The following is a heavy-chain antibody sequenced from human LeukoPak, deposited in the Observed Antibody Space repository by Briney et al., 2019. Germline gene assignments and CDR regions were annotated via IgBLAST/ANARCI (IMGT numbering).Heavy chain of an antibody. Sequence: GGSLRLSCAASGFMFSSYWMTWVRQAPEKGLEWVANIKQGGSENSYVDSVKGRFTISRDNSKNTLYLQMNSLRAEDTAVYYCARDAYCSGGSCYSHYFGSWGQGTLVTVSS. CDR2: IKQGGSEN. V-gene: IGHV3-7*01. CDR3: ARDAYCSGGSCYSHYFGS. J-gene: IGHJ4*02. CDR1: GFMFSSYW. D-gene: IGHD2-15*01.